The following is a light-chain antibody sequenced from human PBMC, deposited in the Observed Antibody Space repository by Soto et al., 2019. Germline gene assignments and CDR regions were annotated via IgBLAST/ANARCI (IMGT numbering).Light chain of an antibody. CDR3: SSYTTSSTLV. J-gene: IGLJ1*01. V-gene: IGLV2-14*01. Sequence: QSALTQPASVSGSPGQSITISCTGTTSDVGGYKYVSWYQQHPGKAPKLMIYEASNRPSKVSNRFAGSKSGNTASLTISGLQAEDEADYYCSSYTTSSTLVFGTGTKLTVL. CDR2: EAS. CDR1: TSDVGGYKY.